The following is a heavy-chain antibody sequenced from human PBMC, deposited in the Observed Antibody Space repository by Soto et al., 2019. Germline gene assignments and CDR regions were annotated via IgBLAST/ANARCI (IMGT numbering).Heavy chain of an antibody. CDR3: ARGGSSGYYFGY. Sequence: VGPMRVSNTAAGLTCVDYSRNWILKAQEKGLEWVSSIISSSSYIYYADSVKARFTISRDNAKNSLYLQMNSLRAEDTAVYYCARGGSSGYYFGYWGQGTLVT. V-gene: IGHV3-21*01. CDR2: IISSSSYI. CDR1: GLTCVDYS. D-gene: IGHD3-22*01. J-gene: IGHJ4*02.